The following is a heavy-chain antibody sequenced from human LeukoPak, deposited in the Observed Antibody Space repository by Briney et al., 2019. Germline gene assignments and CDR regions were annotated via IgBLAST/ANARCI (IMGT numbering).Heavy chain of an antibody. CDR1: GYSFTSYW. CDR2: IYPGDSDT. CDR3: ARPGEYDFWSGYYLDY. V-gene: IGHV5-51*01. J-gene: IGHJ4*02. Sequence: GESLKISCKGSGYSFTSYWIGWVRQMPGKGLEWMGIIYPGDSDTRYSPTFQGQVTISADKSISTAYLQWSSLKASDTAMYYCARPGEYDFWSGYYLDYWGQGTLVTVSS. D-gene: IGHD3-3*01.